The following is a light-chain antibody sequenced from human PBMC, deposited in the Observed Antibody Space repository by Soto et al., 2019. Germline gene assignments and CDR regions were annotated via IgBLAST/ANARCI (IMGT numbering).Light chain of an antibody. CDR2: EVS. V-gene: IGLV2-14*01. J-gene: IGLJ1*01. CDR1: SSDVGGYNY. Sequence: QSVLTQPASVSGSPGQSITISCTGTSSDVGGYNYVSWYQQHPGKAPKLMIYEVSNRPSGVSNRFSGSKSGNTASLTISGLQAEDEADYYCSSYTSSSTRIYVFGTGTK. CDR3: SSYTSSSTRIYV.